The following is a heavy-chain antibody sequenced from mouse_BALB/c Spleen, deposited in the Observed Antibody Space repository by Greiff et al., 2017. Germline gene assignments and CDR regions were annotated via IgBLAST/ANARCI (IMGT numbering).Heavy chain of an antibody. CDR3: ARGGYGNGDGLDY. J-gene: IGHJ2*01. CDR1: GYTFTSYV. D-gene: IGHD2-10*02. CDR2: INPYNDGT. V-gene: IGHV1-14*01. Sequence: VQLKESGPELVKPGASVKMSCKASGYTFTSYVMHWVKQKPGQGLEWIGYINPYNDGTKYNEKFKGKATLTSDKSSSTAYMELSSLTSEDSAVYYCARGGYGNGDGLDYWGQGTTLTVSS.